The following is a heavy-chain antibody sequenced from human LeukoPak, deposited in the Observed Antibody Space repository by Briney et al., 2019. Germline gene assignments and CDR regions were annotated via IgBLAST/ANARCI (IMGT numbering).Heavy chain of an antibody. CDR2: INPNNGGT. CDR3: ARDNYGSGSYYKY. D-gene: IGHD3-10*01. V-gene: IGHV1-2*02. Sequence: GASVKVSGKASGYTFTGYYMHWVRQAPGQGLEWMGWINPNNGGTNYAQKLQGRVSITRDTSISTVYMEVRRLRSDDTAVYYCARDNYGSGSYYKYWGQGTLVTVSS. CDR1: GYTFTGYY. J-gene: IGHJ4*02.